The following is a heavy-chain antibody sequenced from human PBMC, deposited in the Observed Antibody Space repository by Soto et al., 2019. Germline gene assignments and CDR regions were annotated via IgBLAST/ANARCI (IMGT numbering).Heavy chain of an antibody. D-gene: IGHD6-13*01. J-gene: IGHJ4*02. Sequence: PGGSLRLSCAASGFTFSRYAMSWVRQAPEKGLEWVSAIVGGGDSTYYADSVKGRFIISRDNSKNTLHLEMNSLRAEDTAVYFCAKESRGIAPTVTGYWGQGTQVTVSS. V-gene: IGHV3-23*01. CDR2: IVGGGDST. CDR1: GFTFSRYA. CDR3: AKESRGIAPTVTGY.